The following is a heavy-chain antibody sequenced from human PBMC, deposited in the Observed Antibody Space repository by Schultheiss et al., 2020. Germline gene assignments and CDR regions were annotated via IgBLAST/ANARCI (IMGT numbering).Heavy chain of an antibody. V-gene: IGHV3-49*04. CDR2: IRSKAYGGTT. CDR1: GFTFGDYA. D-gene: IGHD3-3*01. CDR3: SSITIFGSGVDY. Sequence: GGSLRLSCTASGFTFGDYAMSWVRQAPGKGLEWVGFIRSKAYGGTTEYAASVKGRFTISRDDSKSIAYLQMNSLKTEDTAVYYCSSITIFGSGVDYWGQGTLVTASS. J-gene: IGHJ4*02.